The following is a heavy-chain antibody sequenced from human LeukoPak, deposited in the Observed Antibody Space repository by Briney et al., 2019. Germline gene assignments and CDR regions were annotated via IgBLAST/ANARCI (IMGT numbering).Heavy chain of an antibody. CDR3: AELGITMIGGV. D-gene: IGHD3-10*02. J-gene: IGHJ6*04. CDR2: IKQDGSEK. V-gene: IGHV3-7*01. Sequence: GGSLRLSCAASGFTFSSYWMSWVRQAPRKGLEWVANIKQDGSEKYYVDSVKGRFTISRDNAKNSLYLQMNSLRAEDTAVYYCAELGITMIGGVWGKGTTVTISS. CDR1: GFTFSSYW.